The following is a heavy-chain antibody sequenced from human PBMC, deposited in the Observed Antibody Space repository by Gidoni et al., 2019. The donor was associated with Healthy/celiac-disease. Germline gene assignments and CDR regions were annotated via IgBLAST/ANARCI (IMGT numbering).Heavy chain of an antibody. CDR1: GCSLSSSSYY. D-gene: IGHD5-12*01. J-gene: IGHJ4*02. CDR2: IYYSGST. Sequence: QLQLQESGPGLVKPSETLSLTCTVSGCSLSSSSYYWGWIRQPPGKGLEWIGSIYYSGSTYYNPSLKSRVTISVDTSKNQFSLKLSSVTAADTAVYYCAYSGYDNAHFDYWGQGTLVTVSS. V-gene: IGHV4-39*01. CDR3: AYSGYDNAHFDY.